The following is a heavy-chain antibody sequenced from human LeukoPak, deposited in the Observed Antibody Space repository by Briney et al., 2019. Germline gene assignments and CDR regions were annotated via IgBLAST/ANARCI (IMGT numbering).Heavy chain of an antibody. V-gene: IGHV1-2*02. Sequence: ASVKVSCKASGYTFTGYYMHWVRQAPGQGLEWMGWINPNSGGTNYAQKFQGRVTMTRDTSISTAYMELSRLRSDDTAVYYCARGHGGPAVLFNWFDPWGQGTLVTVSS. CDR1: GYTFTGYY. D-gene: IGHD2-2*01. CDR2: INPNSGGT. CDR3: ARGHGGPAVLFNWFDP. J-gene: IGHJ5*02.